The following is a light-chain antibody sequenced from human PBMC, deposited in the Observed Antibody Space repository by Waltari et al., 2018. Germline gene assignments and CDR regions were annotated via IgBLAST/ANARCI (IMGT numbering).Light chain of an antibody. Sequence: DVVMTQSPLSLPITPGQPASISCRSSQSLVHSNGNTYLSWYQQKPGQPQRLLIYQVSNRYSGVPDRVSGSGAGTDFTLKISRVEAEDVGVYYCGQGAHLPTFGQGTKVEIK. CDR2: QVS. V-gene: IGKV2-30*02. CDR3: GQGAHLPT. CDR1: QSLVHSNGNTY. J-gene: IGKJ1*01.